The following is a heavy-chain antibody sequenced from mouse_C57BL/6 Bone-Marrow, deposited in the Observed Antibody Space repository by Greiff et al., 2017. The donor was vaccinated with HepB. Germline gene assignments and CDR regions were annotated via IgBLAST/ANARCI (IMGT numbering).Heavy chain of an antibody. V-gene: IGHV1-39*01. CDR1: GYSFTDYN. CDR2: INPNYGTT. D-gene: IGHD1-1*01. CDR3: ASSITTVVAEDWYFDV. Sequence: EVKLVESGPELVKPGASVKISCKASGYSFTDYNMNWVKQSNGKSLEWIGVINPNYGTTSYNQKFKGKATLTVDQSSSTAYMQLTSLTSDDSAVYYGASSITTVVAEDWYFDVWGTGTTVTVSS. J-gene: IGHJ1*03.